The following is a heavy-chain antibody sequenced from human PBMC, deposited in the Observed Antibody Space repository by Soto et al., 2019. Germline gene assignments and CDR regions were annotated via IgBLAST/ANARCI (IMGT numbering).Heavy chain of an antibody. CDR2: IVVGSGNT. V-gene: IGHV1-58*01. J-gene: IGHJ6*02. CDR3: AAVSWTDSSSPDWYFYYGMDV. D-gene: IGHD6-6*01. CDR1: GFTFTSSA. Sequence: ASVKVSCKASGFTFTSSAVQWVRQARGQRLEWIGWIVVGSGNTNYAQKFQERVTITRDMSTSTAYMELSSLRSEDTAVYYCAAVSWTDSSSPDWYFYYGMDVWGQGTTVTVSS.